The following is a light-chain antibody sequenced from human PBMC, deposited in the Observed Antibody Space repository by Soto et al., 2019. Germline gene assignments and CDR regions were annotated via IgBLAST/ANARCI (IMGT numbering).Light chain of an antibody. CDR1: QDISNY. CDR3: QQYDNLLSIT. V-gene: IGKV1-33*01. J-gene: IGKJ5*01. CDR2: DAS. Sequence: DILMTQSPSSLSESVGDRVTITCQASQDISNYLNWYQQKPGKAPKLLIYDASNLETGVPSRFSGSGSGTDFTFTISSLQPEDIAAYYCQQYDNLLSITFGQGTRLEIK.